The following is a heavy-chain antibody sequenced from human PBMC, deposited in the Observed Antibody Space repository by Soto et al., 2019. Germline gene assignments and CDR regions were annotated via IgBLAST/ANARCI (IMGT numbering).Heavy chain of an antibody. J-gene: IGHJ4*02. Sequence: GGSLRLSFAASGFTFSSYAMSWFRQAPGKGLEWVSAISGSGGSTYYADSVKGRFTISRDNSKNTLYLQINSLRAEDTAVYYCAKDPRGYSRSSYVDYYGRGPLVNVSS. CDR3: AKDPRGYSRSSYVDY. D-gene: IGHD1-26*01. V-gene: IGHV3-23*01. CDR1: GFTFSSYA. CDR2: ISGSGGST.